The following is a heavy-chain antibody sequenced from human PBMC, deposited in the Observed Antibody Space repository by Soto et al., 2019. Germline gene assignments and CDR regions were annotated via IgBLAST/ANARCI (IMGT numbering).Heavy chain of an antibody. V-gene: IGHV1-69*13. CDR2: IIPIFGTA. CDR1: GGTFSSYA. D-gene: IGHD5-18*01. Sequence: ASVKVSCKASGGTFSSYAISWVRQAPGQGLEWMGGIIPIFGTANYAQKFQGRVTITADESTSTAYMELSSLRSEDTAVYYCAVGLYSYGIDYWGQGTLVTVSS. J-gene: IGHJ4*02. CDR3: AVGLYSYGIDY.